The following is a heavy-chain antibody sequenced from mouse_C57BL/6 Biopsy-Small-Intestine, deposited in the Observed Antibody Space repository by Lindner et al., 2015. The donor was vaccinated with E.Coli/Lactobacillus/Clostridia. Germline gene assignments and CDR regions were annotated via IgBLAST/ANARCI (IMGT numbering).Heavy chain of an antibody. J-gene: IGHJ4*01. D-gene: IGHD3-2*02. V-gene: IGHV1-42*01. CDR3: ARKGAAQALYAMDY. CDR2: INPSTGGT. CDR1: GYSFTGYY. Sequence: VQLQESGPELVKPGASVKISCKASGYSFTGYYMNWVKQSPEKSLEWIGEINPSTGGTTYNQKFKAKATLTVDKSSSTAYMQLKSLTSEDSAVYYCARKGAAQALYAMDYWGQGTSVTVSS.